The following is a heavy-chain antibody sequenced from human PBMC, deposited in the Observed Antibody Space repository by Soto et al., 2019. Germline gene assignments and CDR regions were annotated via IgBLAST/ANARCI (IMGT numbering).Heavy chain of an antibody. D-gene: IGHD2-2*01. V-gene: IGHV3-13*01. CDR1: GFTFSSYD. J-gene: IGHJ6*03. CDR3: ARSCSSTSCYWDYYYYMDV. CDR2: IGTAGDT. Sequence: PGGSLSLSCAASGFTFSSYDMHWVRQATGKGLEWVSAIGTAGDTYYPGSVKGRFTISRENAKNSLYLQMNSLRAGDTAVYYCARSCSSTSCYWDYYYYMDVWGKGTTVTVSS.